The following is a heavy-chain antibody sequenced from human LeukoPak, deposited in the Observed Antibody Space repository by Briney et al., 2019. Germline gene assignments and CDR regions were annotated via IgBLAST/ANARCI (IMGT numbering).Heavy chain of an antibody. V-gene: IGHV4-59*01. CDR1: GGSISGYY. J-gene: IGHJ5*02. CDR2: IYYSGNT. D-gene: IGHD3-10*01. CDR3: ARFEMVRGYNWFDP. Sequence: PSETPSLTCTVSGGSISGYYWSWIRQPPGKGLEWIGYIYYSGNTNYNPSLKSRVTISVDTSKNQLSLKLSSVTAADTAVYYCARFEMVRGYNWFDPWGQGTLVTVSS.